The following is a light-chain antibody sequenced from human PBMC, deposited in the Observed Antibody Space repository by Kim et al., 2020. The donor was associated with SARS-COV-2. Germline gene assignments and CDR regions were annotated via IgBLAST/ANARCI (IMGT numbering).Light chain of an antibody. CDR3: QAWDSSTVV. J-gene: IGLJ2*01. V-gene: IGLV3-1*01. CDR2: QDS. Sequence: SYELTQPPSVSVSPGQTASITCSGDKLGHKYACWYQQKPGQSPVLVIYQDSRRPSGIPERFSGSNSGNTATLTISGTQAMDEADNYCQAWDSSTVVFGGGTQLNIL. CDR1: KLGHKY.